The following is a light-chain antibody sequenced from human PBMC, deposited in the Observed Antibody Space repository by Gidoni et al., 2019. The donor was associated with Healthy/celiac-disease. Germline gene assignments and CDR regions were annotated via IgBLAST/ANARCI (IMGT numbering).Light chain of an antibody. Sequence: EIVTMQSPATLSVSPGERATLSCRASLSVSSNLAWYQQKPSQAHRLLIYGASARATDIPARFSGSGCGTEFALTISSLQSEDFAVYYYQQYNDWPPAITFGQGTQLEIK. CDR1: LSVSSN. CDR2: GAS. V-gene: IGKV3-15*01. CDR3: QQYNDWPPAIT. J-gene: IGKJ5*01.